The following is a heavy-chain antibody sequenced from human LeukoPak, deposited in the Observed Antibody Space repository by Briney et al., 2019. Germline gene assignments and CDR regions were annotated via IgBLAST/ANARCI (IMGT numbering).Heavy chain of an antibody. Sequence: KSSETLSLTCTVSGGSSSSYYWSWIRQPAGKGLEWIGRIYTSGSTNYNPSLKSRVTMSVDTSKNQFSLKLSSVTAADTAVYYCAREWFRIAAAGTPNWFDPWGQGTLVTVSS. V-gene: IGHV4-4*07. CDR2: IYTSGST. CDR3: AREWFRIAAAGTPNWFDP. D-gene: IGHD6-13*01. CDR1: GGSSSSYY. J-gene: IGHJ5*02.